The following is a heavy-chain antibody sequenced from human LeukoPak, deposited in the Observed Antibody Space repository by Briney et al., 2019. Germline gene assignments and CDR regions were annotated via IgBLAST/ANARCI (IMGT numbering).Heavy chain of an antibody. CDR1: GFTLSSYA. CDR2: FSGSGGST. CDR3: AKSGPNRFDY. V-gene: IGHV3-23*01. D-gene: IGHD2-15*01. J-gene: IGHJ4*02. Sequence: GGSLRLSCAASGFTLSSYAMSWVRQAPGKGLEWVSTFSGSGGSTHYADSVKGRFTISRDNSKNTLYLQMNSLRAEDTAVYYCAKSGPNRFDYWGQGTQIIVSS.